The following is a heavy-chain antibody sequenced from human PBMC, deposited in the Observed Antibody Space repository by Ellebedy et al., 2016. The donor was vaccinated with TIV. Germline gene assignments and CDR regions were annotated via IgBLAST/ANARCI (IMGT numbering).Heavy chain of an antibody. CDR2: ISGSGGST. J-gene: IGHJ6*02. CDR1: GFTFSSYA. Sequence: GESLKISCAASGFTFSSYAMSWVRQAPGKGLEWVSAISGSGGSTYYADSVKGRFTISRDNSKNTLYLQMNSLRAEDTAVYYCAKDWKGGDVWGQGTTVTVSS. V-gene: IGHV3-23*01. CDR3: AKDWKGGDV. D-gene: IGHD1-1*01.